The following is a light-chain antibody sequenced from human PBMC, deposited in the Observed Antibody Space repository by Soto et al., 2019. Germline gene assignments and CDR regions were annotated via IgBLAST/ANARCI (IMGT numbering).Light chain of an antibody. CDR1: QSVSSN. CDR2: GAS. V-gene: IGKV3-15*01. Sequence: EIVMTQSPATLSVSPGERATLSCRASQSVSSNLAWYQQKPGQAPRLLIYGASTRATGIPARFSGSGSVTEFSLTISSLQCEDFAVYYCQQYNNWPPYTFGQGTKLEIK. CDR3: QQYNNWPPYT. J-gene: IGKJ2*01.